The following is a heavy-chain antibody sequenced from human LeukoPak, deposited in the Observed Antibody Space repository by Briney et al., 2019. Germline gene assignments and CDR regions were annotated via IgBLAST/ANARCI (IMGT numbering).Heavy chain of an antibody. CDR3: ATDYFDSGAPFV. D-gene: IGHD3-22*01. CDR2: ISYDGSNK. Sequence: GGSLRLSCAASGFTFSTYAMHWVRQAPGKGLEWVAVISYDGSNKYYADSVKGRFTISRDNAKKSLYLQMNSLRAEDTAVYYCATDYFDSGAPFVWGQGTLVTVSS. CDR1: GFTFSTYA. J-gene: IGHJ4*02. V-gene: IGHV3-30*04.